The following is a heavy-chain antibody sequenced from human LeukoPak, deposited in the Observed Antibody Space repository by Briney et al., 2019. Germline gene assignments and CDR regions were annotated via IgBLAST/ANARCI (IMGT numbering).Heavy chain of an antibody. CDR3: AKPAKTDYADY. CDR1: GFTFSSYW. D-gene: IGHD1-14*01. J-gene: IGHJ4*02. V-gene: IGHV3-7*03. CDR2: IKQDGSEK. Sequence: GGSLRLSCAASGFTFSSYWMSWVRQAPGKGLEWVANIKQDGSEKYYVDSVKGRFTISRDNAKNSLYLQMNSLRAEDTAVYYCAKPAKTDYADYWGQGTLVTVSS.